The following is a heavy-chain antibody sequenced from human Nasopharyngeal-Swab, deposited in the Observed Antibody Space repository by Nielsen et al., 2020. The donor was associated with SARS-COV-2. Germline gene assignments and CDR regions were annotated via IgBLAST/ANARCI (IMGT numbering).Heavy chain of an antibody. J-gene: IGHJ4*02. CDR3: ARDAPPYDSSGGRVRYFDY. CDR2: INHSGST. V-gene: IGHV4-34*01. Sequence: SETLSLTCAVYGGSFSGYYWSWIRQPPGKGLEWIGEINHSGSTNYNPSPKSRVTISVDTSKNQFSLKLSSVTAADTAVYYCARDAPPYDSSGGRVRYFDYWGQGTLVTVSS. CDR1: GGSFSGYY. D-gene: IGHD3-22*01.